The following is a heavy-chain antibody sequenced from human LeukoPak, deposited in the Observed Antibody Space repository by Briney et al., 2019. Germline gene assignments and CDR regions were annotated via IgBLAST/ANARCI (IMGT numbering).Heavy chain of an antibody. Sequence: SETLSLTCIVSGGSINSHYWSWIRQPPGKGLEWIGDIHYTGTTKYNPSVKSRVTISIDTSKNQFSLELSSVTATDTAVYYCARERREMATTRFDYWGQGTLVTVSS. J-gene: IGHJ4*02. CDR2: IHYTGTT. D-gene: IGHD5-24*01. CDR3: ARERREMATTRFDY. CDR1: GGSINSHY. V-gene: IGHV4-59*11.